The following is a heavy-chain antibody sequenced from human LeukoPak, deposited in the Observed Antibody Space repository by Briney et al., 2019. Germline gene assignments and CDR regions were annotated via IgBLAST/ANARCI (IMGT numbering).Heavy chain of an antibody. Sequence: PGGSLRLSCAASGFTFSTYAMSWVRQAPGQGLQWVSSISSSGGNTYYADSVKGRFTISRDNSKSTLYLQMNSLRAEDTAVYYCAKGYSSPFDPWGQGTLVTVSS. CDR3: AKGYSSPFDP. J-gene: IGHJ5*02. CDR1: GFTFSTYA. D-gene: IGHD6-13*01. V-gene: IGHV3-23*01. CDR2: ISSSGGNT.